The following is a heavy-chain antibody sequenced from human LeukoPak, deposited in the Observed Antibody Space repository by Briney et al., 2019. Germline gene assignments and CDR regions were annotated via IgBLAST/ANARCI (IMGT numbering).Heavy chain of an antibody. V-gene: IGHV3-23*01. J-gene: IGHJ6*02. CDR1: GFTFSNYV. Sequence: GGSLRLSCAASGFTFSNYVMNWVRQAPGKGLEWVSAISGSGGSTYYADSVKGRFTFSRDNCKNTLYLQMNSLRAEDTAVYYCAKDLTGTTSLNYYYYGMDVWGQGTTVTVSS. CDR2: ISGSGGST. CDR3: AKDLTGTTSLNYYYYGMDV. D-gene: IGHD1-20*01.